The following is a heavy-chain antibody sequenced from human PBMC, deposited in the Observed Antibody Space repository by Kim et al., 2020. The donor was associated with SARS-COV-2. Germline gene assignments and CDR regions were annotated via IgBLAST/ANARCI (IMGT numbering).Heavy chain of an antibody. J-gene: IGHJ4*02. CDR1: GFTFSNAW. V-gene: IGHV3-15*01. Sequence: GGSLRLSCAASGFTFSNAWMSWVRQAPGKGLEWVGRIKSKTDGGTTDYAALVKGRFTISRDDSKNTLYLQMNSLKTEDTAVYYCTTRTNQVGATRKLFDYWGQGTLVTVSS. D-gene: IGHD1-26*01. CDR3: TTRTNQVGATRKLFDY. CDR2: IKSKTDGGTT.